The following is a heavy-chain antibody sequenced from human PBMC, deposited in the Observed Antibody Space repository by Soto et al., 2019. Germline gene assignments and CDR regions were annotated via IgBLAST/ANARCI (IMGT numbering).Heavy chain of an antibody. V-gene: IGHV3-64D*06. D-gene: IGHD3-10*01. J-gene: IGHJ3*02. Sequence: EVQVVESGGGLVQPGGSLRLSCAASGFAFSTLAMHWVRQAPGKGLQYVSSISSNGVATYYADSVKGRFTISRDNSKNTRFLQMRSLRAEDTAVYYCVKDRFIDIWGQGTMVTVSS. CDR1: GFAFSTLA. CDR3: VKDRFIDI. CDR2: ISSNGVAT.